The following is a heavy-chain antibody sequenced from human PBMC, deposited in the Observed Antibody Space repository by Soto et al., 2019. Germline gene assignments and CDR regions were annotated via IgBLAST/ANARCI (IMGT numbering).Heavy chain of an antibody. Sequence: SETLSLTCTVSGGSISSYYWSWIRQPPGKGLEWIGYIYYSGSTNYNPSLKSRVTISVDTSKNQFSLKLSSVTAADTAVYYCARRITIFGVVTSNWFDPWGQGTLVTVS. CDR2: IYYSGST. J-gene: IGHJ5*02. CDR3: ARRITIFGVVTSNWFDP. V-gene: IGHV4-59*01. CDR1: GGSISSYY. D-gene: IGHD3-3*01.